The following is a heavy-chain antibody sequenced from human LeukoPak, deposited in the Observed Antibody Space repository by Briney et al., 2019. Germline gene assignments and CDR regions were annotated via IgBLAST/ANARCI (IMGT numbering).Heavy chain of an antibody. J-gene: IGHJ4*02. Sequence: GGSLRLSCAASGFTFSNAWMSWVRQAPGKGLEWLSAINSEGDTFYADSVRGRFTISRDDSQDTLSLQMNSLRVEDTAFYFCARDMDWSYDCWGQGTLVTVSS. CDR2: INSEGDT. CDR3: ARDMDWSYDC. CDR1: GFTFSNAW. V-gene: IGHV3-53*01. D-gene: IGHD3/OR15-3a*01.